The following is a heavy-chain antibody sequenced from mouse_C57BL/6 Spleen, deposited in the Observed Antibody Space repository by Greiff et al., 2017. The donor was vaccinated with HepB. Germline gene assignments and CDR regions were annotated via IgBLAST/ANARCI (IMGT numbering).Heavy chain of an antibody. CDR1: GYTFTDYY. CDR2: INPNNGGT. D-gene: IGHD2-2*01. CDR3: ARGGYYDAMDY. V-gene: IGHV1-26*01. J-gene: IGHJ4*01. Sequence: EVQLQQSGPELVKPGASVKISCKASGYTFTDYYMNWVKQSHGKSLEWIGDINPNNGGTSYNQKFKGKATLTEDKSSSTAYMELRSLTSEDSAVYYCARGGYYDAMDYWGQGTSVTVSS.